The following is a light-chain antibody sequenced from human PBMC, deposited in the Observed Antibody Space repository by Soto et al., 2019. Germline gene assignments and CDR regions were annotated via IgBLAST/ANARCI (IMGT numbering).Light chain of an antibody. V-gene: IGKV3-20*01. CDR3: QQYVSSVT. J-gene: IGKJ1*01. CDR2: GAS. Sequence: EIVLTQSPGSLSLSPGERATLSCRASQSVDSSFFAWYQQKPGQAPRLLIYGASNRATGIPDRFSGRGSGTDFNLTISRLEPEDLAVYYCQQYVSSVTFGQGTKVEIK. CDR1: QSVDSSF.